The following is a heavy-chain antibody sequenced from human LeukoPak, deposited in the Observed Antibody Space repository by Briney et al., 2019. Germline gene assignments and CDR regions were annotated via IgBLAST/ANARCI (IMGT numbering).Heavy chain of an antibody. CDR2: IYYSGST. CDR3: ARVRSGNSRAFDI. D-gene: IGHD3-10*01. V-gene: IGHV4-61*01. J-gene: IGHJ3*02. CDR1: GGSISSSSYY. Sequence: PSETLSLTCTVSGGSISSSSYYWSWIRQPPGKGLEWIGYIYYSGSTNYNPSLKSRVTISVDTSKNQFSLKLSSVTAADTAVYYCARVRSGNSRAFDIWGQGTMVTVSS.